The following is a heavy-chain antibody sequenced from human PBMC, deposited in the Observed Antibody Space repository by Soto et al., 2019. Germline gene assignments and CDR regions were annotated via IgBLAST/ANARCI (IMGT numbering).Heavy chain of an antibody. CDR2: IYSGGST. J-gene: IGHJ1*01. D-gene: IGHD3-22*01. Sequence: SVAAARFVVLGGRIILDKQATGKGLDWVSVIYSGGSTYYADSVKGRFTISRDNSKNTLYLQMNSLRAEDTAVYYCARDRVESGYPEYFQHWGQGTLVTVFS. CDR3: ARDRVESGYPEYFQH. CDR1: RFVVLGGR. V-gene: IGHV3-53*01.